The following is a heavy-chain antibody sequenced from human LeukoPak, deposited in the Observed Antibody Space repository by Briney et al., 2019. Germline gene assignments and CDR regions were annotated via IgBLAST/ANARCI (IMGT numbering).Heavy chain of an antibody. D-gene: IGHD5-18*01. CDR1: GYTFTSYY. V-gene: IGHV1-46*01. CDR3: ARVGGDTAEPYYFDY. CDR2: INPSGGST. J-gene: IGHJ4*02. Sequence: ASVKVSCKASGYTFTSYYMHWVRQAPGQGLEWMGIINPSGGSTSYAQKFQGRVTMTRDTSTSTVYMELSSLRSEDTAVYYCARVGGDTAEPYYFDYWGQGTLVAVSS.